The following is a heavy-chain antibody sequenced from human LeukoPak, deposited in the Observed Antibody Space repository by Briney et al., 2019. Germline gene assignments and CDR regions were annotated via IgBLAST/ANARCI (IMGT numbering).Heavy chain of an antibody. Sequence: SGGSLRLSCAASGFTFSSYGMHWVRQAPGKGLEWVAVIWYDGSNKYYADSVKGRFTISRDNSKNTLYLQMNSLRAEDTAVYYCAKNGDYRSYYYYYYMDVWGKGTTVTVSS. J-gene: IGHJ6*03. CDR1: GFTFSSYG. V-gene: IGHV3-33*06. D-gene: IGHD4-17*01. CDR3: AKNGDYRSYYYYYYMDV. CDR2: IWYDGSNK.